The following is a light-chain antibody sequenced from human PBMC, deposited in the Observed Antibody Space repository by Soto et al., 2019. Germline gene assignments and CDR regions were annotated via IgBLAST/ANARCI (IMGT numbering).Light chain of an antibody. CDR1: QSVSSSY. J-gene: IGKJ1*01. CDR3: QQYGSSPST. Sequence: EIVLTQSPGTLSLSPGERATLSCRASQSVSSSYLAWYQQKPGQAPRRLIFGASIRATGIPDRFSGSGSGTDFTLTISGLEPEDFAVYYCQQYGSSPSTFGQGTNVDIK. CDR2: GAS. V-gene: IGKV3-20*01.